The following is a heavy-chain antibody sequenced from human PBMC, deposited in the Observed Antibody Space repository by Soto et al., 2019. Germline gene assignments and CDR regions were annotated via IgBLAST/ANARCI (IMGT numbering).Heavy chain of an antibody. CDR3: ARGYSSGRDY. Sequence: EVQLVESGGGLVQPGGSLRLSCAASGFTFSDHWMHWVRQVPGKGLVWVARINSDGSTTTYADSVKGRFTISRANARNTLYLQMDSLRAEDTALYYCARGYSSGRDYWGQGTLVTVSS. V-gene: IGHV3-74*01. D-gene: IGHD6-19*01. J-gene: IGHJ4*02. CDR2: INSDGSTT. CDR1: GFTFSDHW.